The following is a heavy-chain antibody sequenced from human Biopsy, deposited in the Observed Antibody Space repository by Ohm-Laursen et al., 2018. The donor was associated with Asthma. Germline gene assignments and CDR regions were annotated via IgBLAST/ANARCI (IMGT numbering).Heavy chain of an antibody. CDR2: MSYDDSQT. V-gene: IGHV3-30*18. J-gene: IGHJ4*02. CDR1: GFPISNYG. Sequence: SLRLSCAASGFPISNYGMHWVRQAPGKGLEWVAVMSYDDSQTRYADSVKGRLTISRDNSKNILYLQMSSLRAEDTAVYFCAKEVFPGWELRRGPDSWGQGTLVTVSS. D-gene: IGHD1-26*01. CDR3: AKEVFPGWELRRGPDS.